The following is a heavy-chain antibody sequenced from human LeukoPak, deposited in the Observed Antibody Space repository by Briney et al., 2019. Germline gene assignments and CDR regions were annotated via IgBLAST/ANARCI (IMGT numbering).Heavy chain of an antibody. CDR3: AKDRAYSSSHFDH. D-gene: IGHD6-13*01. V-gene: IGHV3-9*01. Sequence: GGSLRLCCAASGFTFDDYAMHWVRQAPGKGLEWVSGISWNSGSIGYADSVKGRFTISRDNAKNSLYLQMNSLRAEDTALYYCAKDRAYSSSHFDHWGQGTLVTVSS. J-gene: IGHJ4*02. CDR1: GFTFDDYA. CDR2: ISWNSGSI.